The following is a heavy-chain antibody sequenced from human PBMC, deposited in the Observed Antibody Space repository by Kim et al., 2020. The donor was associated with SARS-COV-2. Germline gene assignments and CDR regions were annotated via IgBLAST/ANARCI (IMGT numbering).Heavy chain of an antibody. Sequence: SKTLSLTCTVSGGSISSSSYYWGWIRQPPGKGLEWIGSIYYSGSTYYNPSLKSRVTISVDTSKNQFSLKLSSVTAADTAVYYCARHVKAVTTELYYCYGMDVWGQGTTVTVSS. D-gene: IGHD4-17*01. CDR3: ARHVKAVTTELYYCYGMDV. CDR1: GGSISSSSYY. V-gene: IGHV4-39*01. J-gene: IGHJ6*02. CDR2: IYYSGST.